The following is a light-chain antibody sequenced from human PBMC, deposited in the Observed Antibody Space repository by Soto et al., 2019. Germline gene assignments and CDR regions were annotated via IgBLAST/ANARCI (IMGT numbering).Light chain of an antibody. Sequence: IQMTQSPSTLSASVGDRVTITCWASQSINRWLAWYQQRPGKAPRLLIYYASTLETGVPSRFSGSESGTEFTLTINGLQPDDFATYYCQQYNSWWTFGQGTKVEMK. V-gene: IGKV1-5*01. CDR1: QSINRW. J-gene: IGKJ1*01. CDR2: YAS. CDR3: QQYNSWWT.